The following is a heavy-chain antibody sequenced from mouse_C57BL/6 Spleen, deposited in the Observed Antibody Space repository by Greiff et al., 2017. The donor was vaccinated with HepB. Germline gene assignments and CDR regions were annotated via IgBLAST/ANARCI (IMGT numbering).Heavy chain of an antibody. V-gene: IGHV14-4*01. Sequence: VQLQQSGAELVRPGASVKLSCTASGFNIKDDYMHWVKQRPEQGLEWIGWIDPENGDTESASKFQGKATITADTSSNTAYLQLSSLTSEDTAVYYCTTSAYYGNFDVWGTGTTVTVSS. CDR2: IDPENGDT. D-gene: IGHD2-10*01. CDR3: TTSAYYGNFDV. CDR1: GFNIKDDY. J-gene: IGHJ1*03.